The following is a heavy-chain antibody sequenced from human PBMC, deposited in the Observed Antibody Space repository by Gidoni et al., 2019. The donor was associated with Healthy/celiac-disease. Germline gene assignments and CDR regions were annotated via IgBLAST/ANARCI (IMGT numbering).Heavy chain of an antibody. Sequence: QVQLVESGGGLVKPGGSLRLSCAASGFTFIYYYMSWIRQAPGKGLEWVSYISSSSSYTNYADSVKGRFTISRDNAKNSLYLQMNSLRAEDTAVYYCARPLYDFWSGYIPSYWGQGTLVTVSS. J-gene: IGHJ4*02. CDR2: ISSSSSYT. CDR3: ARPLYDFWSGYIPSY. D-gene: IGHD3-3*01. V-gene: IGHV3-11*05. CDR1: GFTFIYYY.